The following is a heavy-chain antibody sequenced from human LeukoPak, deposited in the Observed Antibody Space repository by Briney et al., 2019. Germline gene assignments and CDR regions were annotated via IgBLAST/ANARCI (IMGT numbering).Heavy chain of an antibody. V-gene: IGHV4-59*08. D-gene: IGHD2-21*02. CDR3: ARSGVTALSWVDR. CDR1: GGSMSSYY. CDR2: ISYSGST. Sequence: SETLSLTCTVSGGSMSSYYWSWIRQPPGKGLEWIGYISYSGSTNYNPSLKSRITISVDTSKNQFSLKLSSVTAADTAVYYCARSGVTALSWVDRWGQRTLVTVSS. J-gene: IGHJ5*02.